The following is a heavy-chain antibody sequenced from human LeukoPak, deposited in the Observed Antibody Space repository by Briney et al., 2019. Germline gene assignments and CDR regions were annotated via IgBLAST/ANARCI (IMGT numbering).Heavy chain of an antibody. CDR2: ISASTGNT. D-gene: IGHD5-18*01. J-gene: IGHJ4*02. CDR3: ARLIQGYKPDY. CDR1: GYTLTSYG. V-gene: IGHV1-18*01. Sequence: ASVKVSCKPSGYTLTSYGISWVRQAPGQGLEWMGWISASTGNTNYAQKLQGRVTMTTDTSTTTSYMELRSLRSDDTAVYYCARLIQGYKPDYWGQGTLVTVSS.